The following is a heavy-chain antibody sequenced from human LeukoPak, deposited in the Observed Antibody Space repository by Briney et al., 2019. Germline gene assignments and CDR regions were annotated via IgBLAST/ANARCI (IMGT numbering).Heavy chain of an antibody. D-gene: IGHD3-22*01. J-gene: IGHJ4*02. CDR3: AREPHYYDSSGYGY. Sequence: GGSLRLSCAASGFTFSSYEMNWVRQAPGKGLEWVSYISSSGSTIYYADSVKGRYTISRDNAKNSLYLQMNSLRAEDTAVYYCAREPHYYDSSGYGYWGQGTLVTVSS. V-gene: IGHV3-48*03. CDR1: GFTFSSYE. CDR2: ISSSGSTI.